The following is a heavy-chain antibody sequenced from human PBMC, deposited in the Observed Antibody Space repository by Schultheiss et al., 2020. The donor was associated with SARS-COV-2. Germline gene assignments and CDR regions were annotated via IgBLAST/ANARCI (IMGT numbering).Heavy chain of an antibody. D-gene: IGHD3-10*01. Sequence: GGSLRLSCAASGFTVSSNYMSWVRQAPGKGLEWVAFIRYDGSNKYYADSVKGRFTISRDNSKNTVYLQMNSLRLDDTALYYCARDRSYFGGWFDPWGQGTLVTVSS. V-gene: IGHV3-30*02. CDR3: ARDRSYFGGWFDP. CDR1: GFTVSSNY. J-gene: IGHJ5*02. CDR2: IRYDGSNK.